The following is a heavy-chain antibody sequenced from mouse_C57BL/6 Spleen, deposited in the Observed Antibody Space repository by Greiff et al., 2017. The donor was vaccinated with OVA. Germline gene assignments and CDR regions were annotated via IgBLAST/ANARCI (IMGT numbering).Heavy chain of an antibody. CDR1: GFTFSDYG. CDR2: ISSGSSTI. V-gene: IGHV5-17*01. D-gene: IGHD1-1*01. Sequence: EVMLVESGGGLVKPGGSLKLSCAASGFTFSDYGMHWVRQAPEKGLEWVAYISSGSSTIYYADTVKGRFTISRDNAKNTLFLQMTSLRSEDTAMYYGARTCYYGSSDYAMDYWGQGTSVTVSS. J-gene: IGHJ4*01. CDR3: ARTCYYGSSDYAMDY.